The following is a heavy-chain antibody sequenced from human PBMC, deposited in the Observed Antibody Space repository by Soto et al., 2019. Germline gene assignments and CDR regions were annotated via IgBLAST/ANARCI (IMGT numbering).Heavy chain of an antibody. CDR3: ASIFITGLHYYYDYGMDV. D-gene: IGHD1-20*01. J-gene: IGHJ6*02. CDR1: GFTFSSYS. Sequence: EVQLVESGGGLVQPGGSLRLSCAASGFTFSSYSMNWVRQSPGKGLEWVSYISSSSSTIYYADSVKVRFTISRDNAKNSLYLQMNSLRDEDTVVYYCASIFITGLHYYYDYGMDVWGQGTTVTVSS. CDR2: ISSSSSTI. V-gene: IGHV3-48*02.